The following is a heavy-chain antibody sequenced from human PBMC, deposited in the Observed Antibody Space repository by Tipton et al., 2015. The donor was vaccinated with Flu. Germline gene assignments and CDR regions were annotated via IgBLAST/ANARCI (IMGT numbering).Heavy chain of an antibody. Sequence: SLRLSCAASGFTFRTYAMHWVRQAPGKGLQWVAVISFDGTKEHYADSVKGRFTISRDNSNNTLYLHIVSLRPEDTAVYYCAKSEWGYDSRTLSSYWGQGTLVTVSS. CDR1: GFTFRTYA. D-gene: IGHD3-22*01. J-gene: IGHJ4*02. CDR3: AKSEWGYDSRTLSSY. CDR2: ISFDGTKE. V-gene: IGHV3-30*18.